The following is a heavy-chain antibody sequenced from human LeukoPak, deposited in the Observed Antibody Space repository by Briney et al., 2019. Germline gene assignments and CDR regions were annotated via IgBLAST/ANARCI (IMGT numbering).Heavy chain of an antibody. Sequence: SETLSLTCTVSGGSISSYYWSWIRQPPGKGLEWIGYIYYSGSTYYNPSLKSRVTISVDTSKNQFSLKLSSVTAADTAVYYCARRTYYYGSGSYSWFDPWGQGTLVTVSS. J-gene: IGHJ5*02. V-gene: IGHV4-59*08. CDR1: GGSISSYY. D-gene: IGHD3-10*01. CDR2: IYYSGST. CDR3: ARRTYYYGSGSYSWFDP.